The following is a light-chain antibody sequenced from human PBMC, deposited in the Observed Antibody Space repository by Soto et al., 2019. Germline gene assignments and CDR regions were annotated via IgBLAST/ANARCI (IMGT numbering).Light chain of an antibody. Sequence: EFVLTHAAGTLSFSPAGRATLSCRASQTVRNNYLAWYQQKPGQATRLLIYGASTRATGIPARFSGSGSGTEFSLPIGDLQAEDFALYYSKHFQTFGQGTKVDIK. CDR3: KHFQT. J-gene: IGKJ1*01. CDR1: QTVRNNY. CDR2: GAS. V-gene: IGKV3-20*01.